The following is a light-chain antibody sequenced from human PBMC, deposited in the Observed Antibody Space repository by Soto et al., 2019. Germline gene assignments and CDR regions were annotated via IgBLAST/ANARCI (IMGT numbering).Light chain of an antibody. V-gene: IGKV3-20*01. CDR2: GAS. Sequence: IVLTQSPGTLSLSPGEGATLSCRASQSVNSLYFAWYQQKPGQAPRLLIYGASSRATGIPDRFSGSGSGKDFTLTISRLEPDDFAVYYCQYYSGSQTFGGGTKVEIK. CDR3: QYYSGSQT. J-gene: IGKJ4*01. CDR1: QSVNSLY.